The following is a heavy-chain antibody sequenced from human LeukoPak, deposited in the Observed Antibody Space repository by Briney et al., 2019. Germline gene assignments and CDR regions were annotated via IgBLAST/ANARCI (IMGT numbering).Heavy chain of an antibody. V-gene: IGHV3-20*04. Sequence: GGSLRLSCAASGFTFDEYGMSWVRQAPGKGLEWVSSVNWDGGSTAYADSVQGRFTISRDNAKNSLHLQMKSLRAEDTALYYCARDSFSGSSLDYWGQGTLVTVSS. J-gene: IGHJ4*02. CDR1: GFTFDEYG. CDR2: VNWDGGST. D-gene: IGHD1-26*01. CDR3: ARDSFSGSSLDY.